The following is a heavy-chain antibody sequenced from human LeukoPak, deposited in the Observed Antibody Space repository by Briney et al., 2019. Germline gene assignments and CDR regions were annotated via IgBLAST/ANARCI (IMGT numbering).Heavy chain of an antibody. J-gene: IGHJ4*02. CDR1: GFTFGDYA. V-gene: IGHV3-49*04. CDR2: IRSKAYGGTT. CDR3: TRAAYQQWLFFDY. D-gene: IGHD6-19*01. Sequence: GGSLRLSCTASGFTFGDYAMSWVPRAPGKGREWVGFIRSKAYGGTTEYAASVKGRFNISRDDSKSIAYLQMNSLKTEDTAVYYCTRAAYQQWLFFDYWGQGTLVTVSS.